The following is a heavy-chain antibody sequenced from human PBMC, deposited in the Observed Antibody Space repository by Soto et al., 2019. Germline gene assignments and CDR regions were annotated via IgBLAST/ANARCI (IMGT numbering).Heavy chain of an antibody. D-gene: IGHD5-18*01. CDR3: ARADGYYYGSYYYYHGMDV. J-gene: IGHJ6*02. CDR1: GGSFSAYY. Sequence: NPSETLSLTCAVYGGSFSAYYWSWIRQPPGKGLEWIGIINHSGSTNYNPSLKSRVTISVDTSKNQFSLKLSSVTAADTAEYYCARADGYYYGSYYYYHGMDVWGQGTPVTVSS. CDR2: INHSGST. V-gene: IGHV4-34*01.